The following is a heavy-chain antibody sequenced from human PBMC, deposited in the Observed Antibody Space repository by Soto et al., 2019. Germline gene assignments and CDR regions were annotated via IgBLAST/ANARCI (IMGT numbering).Heavy chain of an antibody. D-gene: IGHD2-2*01. CDR3: ARMACISTSCYGGDWYFDL. V-gene: IGHV3-21*01. J-gene: IGHJ2*01. CDR1: GFTLSGYA. CDR2: ISSSSSYI. Sequence: EVQLVESGGGLVKPGGSLRLSCAASGFTLSGYAMDWVRQAPGKGPEWVSSISSSSSYIYYADSVKGRFTISRDNAKNSLYLQMNGPRAEDTAVYYCARMACISTSCYGGDWYFDLWGRGTLVTVSS.